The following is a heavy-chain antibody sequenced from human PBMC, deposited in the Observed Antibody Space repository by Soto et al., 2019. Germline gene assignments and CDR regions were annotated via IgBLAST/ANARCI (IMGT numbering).Heavy chain of an antibody. J-gene: IGHJ6*02. CDR1: GFTFSSYA. CDR3: VKGLRFLEWSHPVDYYYYYSMDV. D-gene: IGHD3-3*01. Sequence: PGGSLRLSCSASGFTFSSYAMHWVRQAPGKGLEYVSAISSNGGSTYYADSVKGRFTISRDNSKNTLYLQMSSLRAEDTAVYYCVKGLRFLEWSHPVDYYYYYSMDVWGQGTTVTVSS. CDR2: ISSNGGST. V-gene: IGHV3-64D*06.